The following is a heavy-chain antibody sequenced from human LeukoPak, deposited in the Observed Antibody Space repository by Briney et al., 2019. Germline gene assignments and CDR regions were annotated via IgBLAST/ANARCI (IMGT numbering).Heavy chain of an antibody. V-gene: IGHV3-23*01. Sequence: GGSLRLSCAASGCTFSTYAMSWVRQAPGKGLEWVSAITASGGNTYYADSVKGRFTISRDNSKNTLYLQMNSLRAEDTAVYYCAKRNGGYDDYWGQGTLVTVSS. D-gene: IGHD5-12*01. CDR1: GCTFSTYA. CDR3: AKRNGGYDDY. J-gene: IGHJ4*02. CDR2: ITASGGNT.